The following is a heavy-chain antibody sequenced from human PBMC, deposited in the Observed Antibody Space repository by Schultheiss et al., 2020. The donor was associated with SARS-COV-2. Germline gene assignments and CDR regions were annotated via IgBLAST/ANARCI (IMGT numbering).Heavy chain of an antibody. J-gene: IGHJ3*02. CDR2: ISSSGSTI. CDR3: ARYSSSGAFDI. Sequence: GGSLRLSCAASGFTFSSYAMHWVRQAPGKGLEWVSYISSSGSTIYYADSVKGRFTISRDNAKNSLYLQMNSLRAEDTAVYYCARYSSSGAFDIWGQGTMVTVSS. CDR1: GFTFSSYA. D-gene: IGHD6-6*01. V-gene: IGHV3-48*04.